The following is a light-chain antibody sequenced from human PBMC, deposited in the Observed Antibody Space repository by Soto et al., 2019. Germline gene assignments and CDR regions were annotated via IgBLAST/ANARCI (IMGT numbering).Light chain of an antibody. CDR2: GTS. CDR3: QQYGSSPKT. V-gene: IGKV3-20*01. CDR1: QSVSSSY. Sequence: EIVLTQSPGTLSLSPGERATLSCRAGQSVSSSYLAWYQQRPGQAPRLLIYGTSSRATGVPDRFSGGGSGTDFTLAISRLEHEDCAVYYCQQYGSSPKTFGQGTKVEIK. J-gene: IGKJ1*01.